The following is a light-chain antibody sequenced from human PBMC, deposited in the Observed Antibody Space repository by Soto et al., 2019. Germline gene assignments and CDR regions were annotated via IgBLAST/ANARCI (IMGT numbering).Light chain of an antibody. CDR1: SSDVGGYNY. V-gene: IGLV2-14*01. CDR2: DVS. CDR3: SSYTSSSSYV. Sequence: QSALTQPASVSGAPGQSITISCTGTSSDVGGYNYVSWYQQHPGKAPKLMIYDVSTRPSGVSNRFSGSKSGNTASLTISGLQSVDEADNYCSSYTSSSSYVFGTGTKLTVL. J-gene: IGLJ1*01.